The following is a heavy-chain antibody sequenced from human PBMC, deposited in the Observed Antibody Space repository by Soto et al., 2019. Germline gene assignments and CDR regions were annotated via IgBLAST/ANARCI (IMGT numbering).Heavy chain of an antibody. J-gene: IGHJ6*02. CDR1: GFTFSAYN. CDR2: INPNSGGT. CDR3: ARSLLDEYSSSWRSAYYGMDV. Sequence: QVQLVQSGAEVKKPGASVKVSCKASGFTFSAYNIYWVRQAPGQGLEWIGWINPNSGGTNNAQKFQGRVTMTRDTSTSTVYMELSALIPDDTAVYYCARSLLDEYSSSWRSAYYGMDVWGQGTTVTVSS. D-gene: IGHD6-13*01. V-gene: IGHV1-2*02.